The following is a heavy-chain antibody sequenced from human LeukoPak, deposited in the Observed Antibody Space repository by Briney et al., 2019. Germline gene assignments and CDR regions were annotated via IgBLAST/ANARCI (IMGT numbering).Heavy chain of an antibody. CDR3: AKDSSLVVVATFDY. J-gene: IGHJ4*02. Sequence: GGSLRLSCAASGFTVSSNYMSWVRQAPGKGLEWVSAISGSGITTYYADSVKGRFTISRDNSRNTLYLHMSSLRAEDTAVYFCAKDSSLVVVATFDYWGQGTLVTVSS. CDR1: GFTVSSNY. CDR2: ISGSGITT. V-gene: IGHV3-23*01. D-gene: IGHD3-22*01.